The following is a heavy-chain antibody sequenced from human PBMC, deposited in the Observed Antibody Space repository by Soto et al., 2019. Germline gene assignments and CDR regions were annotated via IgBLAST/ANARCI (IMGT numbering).Heavy chain of an antibody. CDR3: VASSSSYYFEY. CDR1: GLSVTNNY. Sequence: PVGSLRLSCAASGLSVTNNYMSWVRQRPGKGLEWVSFFYTGLSTYYATSVEGRFTISRDDSKNTIYFQMNSLRAEDTAVYYCVASSSSYYFEYWGHGTLVTVSS. J-gene: IGHJ4*01. V-gene: IGHV3-53*01. CDR2: FYTGLST.